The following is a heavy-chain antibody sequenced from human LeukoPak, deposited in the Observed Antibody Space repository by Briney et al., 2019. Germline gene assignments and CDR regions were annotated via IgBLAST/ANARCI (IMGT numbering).Heavy chain of an antibody. V-gene: IGHV4-39*01. CDR1: GGSISTENYY. Sequence: ASETLSLTCTVSGGSISTENYYWGWIRQPPGKGLEWVGSISYSGSTYHNPSLKSRVTISVDTSKNQFSLKLSSVTAADTAVYYCARPVNYSNSGRMKWFDPWGQGTLVTVSS. D-gene: IGHD4-11*01. CDR2: ISYSGST. CDR3: ARPVNYSNSGRMKWFDP. J-gene: IGHJ5*02.